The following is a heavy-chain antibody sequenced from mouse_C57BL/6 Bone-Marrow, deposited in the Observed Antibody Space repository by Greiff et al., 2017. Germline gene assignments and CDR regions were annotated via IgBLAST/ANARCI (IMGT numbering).Heavy chain of an antibody. D-gene: IGHD1-1*02. V-gene: IGHV5-6*02. Sequence: EVMLVESGGDLVKPGGSLKLSCAASGFTFSSYGMSWVRQTPDKRLEWVATISSGGSYTYYPDSVKGRFTISRDNAKNTLYLQMSSLKSEDTAMYHCARGGGYWFAYWGQGTLVTVSA. CDR2: ISSGGSYT. J-gene: IGHJ3*01. CDR3: ARGGGYWFAY. CDR1: GFTFSSYG.